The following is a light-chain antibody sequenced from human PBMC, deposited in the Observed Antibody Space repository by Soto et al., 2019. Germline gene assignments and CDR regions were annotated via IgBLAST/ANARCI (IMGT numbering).Light chain of an antibody. Sequence: QSALTQPASVSGSPRQSITISCTGTSSDVGRYNYVSWYQQHPGKAPKLMIYEVSNRPSGVSNRFSGSKSGNTASLTISGLQAEDEADYYCSSYTTTSTRVFGGGTQLTVL. J-gene: IGLJ3*02. V-gene: IGLV2-14*01. CDR1: SSDVGRYNY. CDR3: SSYTTTSTRV. CDR2: EVS.